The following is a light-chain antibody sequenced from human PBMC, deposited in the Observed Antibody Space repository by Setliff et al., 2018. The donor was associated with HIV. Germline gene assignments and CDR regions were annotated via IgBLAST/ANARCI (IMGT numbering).Light chain of an antibody. V-gene: IGLV1-51*01. CDR2: DNT. J-gene: IGLJ1*01. CDR3: GTWDTSLNAYV. Sequence: AAPGQKVTISCSGSSSNIKNNFVSWYQQLPGTAPKVLVYDNTKRPSGIPDRFSGSTSGTSATLGITGLQTGDEADYYCGTWDTSLNAYVFGTGTKVTVL. CDR1: SSNIKNNF.